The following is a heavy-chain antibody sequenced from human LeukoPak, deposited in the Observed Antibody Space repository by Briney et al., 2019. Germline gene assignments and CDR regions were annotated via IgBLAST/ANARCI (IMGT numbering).Heavy chain of an antibody. CDR3: AITNYGSGSPFDY. Sequence: PGGSLRLSCVGSGFTFDDYAMHWVRQAPGKGLEWVSGINWNGGSIGYADSVRGRFTISRDNAKNSLYLQMNSLRAEDTAVYYCAITNYGSGSPFDYWGQGTLVTVSS. J-gene: IGHJ4*02. CDR1: GFTFDDYA. V-gene: IGHV3-9*01. CDR2: INWNGGSI. D-gene: IGHD3-10*01.